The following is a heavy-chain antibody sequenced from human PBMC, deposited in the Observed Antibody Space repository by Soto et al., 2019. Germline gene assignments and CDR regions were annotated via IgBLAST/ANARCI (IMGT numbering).Heavy chain of an antibody. D-gene: IGHD6-25*01. Sequence: QVQLVQSGAEVKKPGASVKVSCKASGFTFTNYFFHWLRQAPRQGLEWMGIISPYDGSTNYVQSLQGRVPMTSNTSTSTVYLELSSLRSEDTAVYYCARGDVRGSSGIYYNYGMYVGGHGTKVTVSS. V-gene: IGHV1-46*01. J-gene: IGHJ6*02. CDR3: ARGDVRGSSGIYYNYGMYV. CDR1: GFTFTNYF. CDR2: ISPYDGST.